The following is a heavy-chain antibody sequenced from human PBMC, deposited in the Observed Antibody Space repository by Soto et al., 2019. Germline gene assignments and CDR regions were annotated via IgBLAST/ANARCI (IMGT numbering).Heavy chain of an antibody. CDR2: IYYSGST. Sequence: SETRSLTCTVSGGSISSGGYYWSWIRQHPGKGLEWIGYIYYSGSTYYNPSLKSRVTISVDTSKNQFSLKLSSVTAADTAVYYCASGGNVDTAMVFFDYWGQGTLVTVSS. CDR3: ASGGNVDTAMVFFDY. V-gene: IGHV4-31*03. CDR1: GGSISSGGYY. J-gene: IGHJ4*02. D-gene: IGHD5-18*01.